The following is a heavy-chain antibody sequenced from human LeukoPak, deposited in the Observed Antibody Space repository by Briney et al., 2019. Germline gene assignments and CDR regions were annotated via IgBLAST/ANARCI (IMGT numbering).Heavy chain of an antibody. D-gene: IGHD4-17*01. CDR2: ISYDGSDE. J-gene: IGHJ4*02. CDR1: GFTFSNYG. Sequence: GRSLTLSCAASGFTFSNYGMHWVRQAPGKGLEWVAVISYDGSDEEYADSVKGRFTIFRDNSKDMLYLQMNSLRAEDTAVYYCAKELTTVTHFDSWGQGTLATVSS. V-gene: IGHV3-30*18. CDR3: AKELTTVTHFDS.